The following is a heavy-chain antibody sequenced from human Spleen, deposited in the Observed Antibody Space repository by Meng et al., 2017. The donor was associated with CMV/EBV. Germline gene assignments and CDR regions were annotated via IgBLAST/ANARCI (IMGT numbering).Heavy chain of an antibody. Sequence: SVKVSCKASGGTFSTYAISWVRQAPGQGLEWMGGIIPIVGIANYAQKFQGRVTITADKSTSTAYMELSSLRSEDTAVYYCARDQWAYCSSTSCSRNAFDIWGQGTMVTVSS. CDR3: ARDQWAYCSSTSCSRNAFDI. J-gene: IGHJ3*02. CDR1: GGTFSTYA. CDR2: IIPIVGIA. V-gene: IGHV1-69*10. D-gene: IGHD2-2*01.